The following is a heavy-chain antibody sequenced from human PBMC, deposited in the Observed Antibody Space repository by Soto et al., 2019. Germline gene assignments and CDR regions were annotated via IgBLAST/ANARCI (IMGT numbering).Heavy chain of an antibody. CDR3: ARSPIAAACTAILAFDY. Sequence: QVQLQESGPGLVKPSGTLSLTCAVSGGSISRRHWWSWVRQPPGTGLEWIGEIYNSGSTNYNPSLMSRVTISVDKSKNPVSLKLSSVTAADTAVYYCARSPIAAACTAILAFDYWGQGTLVTVSS. CDR1: GGSISRRHW. J-gene: IGHJ4*02. V-gene: IGHV4-4*02. D-gene: IGHD6-13*01. CDR2: IYNSGST.